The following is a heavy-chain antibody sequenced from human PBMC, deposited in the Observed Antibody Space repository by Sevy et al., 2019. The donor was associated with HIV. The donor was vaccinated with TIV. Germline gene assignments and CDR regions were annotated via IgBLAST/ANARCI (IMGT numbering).Heavy chain of an antibody. Sequence: GGSLRLSCAASGFTFSSYAMHWVRQAPGKGLEWVAVISYDGSNKYYADSVKGRFTISRDNSKNTLYLQMNSLGAEDTAVYYCARDQSLQTGDPLAYYYYGMDVWGQGTTVTVSS. CDR3: ARDQSLQTGDPLAYYYYGMDV. J-gene: IGHJ6*02. D-gene: IGHD7-27*01. CDR1: GFTFSSYA. V-gene: IGHV3-30*04. CDR2: ISYDGSNK.